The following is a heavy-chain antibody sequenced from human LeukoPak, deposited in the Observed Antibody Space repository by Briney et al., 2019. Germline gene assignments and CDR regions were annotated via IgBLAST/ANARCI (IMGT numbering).Heavy chain of an antibody. D-gene: IGHD3-10*01. Sequence: GGSLRLSCAASGFTFSSYSMNWVRQAPGKGLEWVSSISSSSSYIYYADSVKGRFTISRDNAKNSLYLQMNSLRAEDTAVYYCARGYGSGVNWFDPWGQGTLVTVSS. CDR1: GFTFSSYS. J-gene: IGHJ5*02. CDR2: ISSSSSYI. CDR3: ARGYGSGVNWFDP. V-gene: IGHV3-21*04.